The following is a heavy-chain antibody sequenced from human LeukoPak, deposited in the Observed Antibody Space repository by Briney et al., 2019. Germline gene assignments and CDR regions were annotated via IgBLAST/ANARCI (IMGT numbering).Heavy chain of an antibody. Sequence: SETLSLTCTVSGDSINSLDLWSRVRQPPGEGLEWSGEVYHSGATNYNPSLQSRVTMSVDKSKNQFSLKVNSVTAADTAVYYCARYDSSGWSPFDYWGQGTLVTVSS. D-gene: IGHD6-19*01. CDR1: GDSINSLDL. CDR2: VYHSGAT. J-gene: IGHJ4*02. CDR3: ARYDSSGWSPFDY. V-gene: IGHV4-4*02.